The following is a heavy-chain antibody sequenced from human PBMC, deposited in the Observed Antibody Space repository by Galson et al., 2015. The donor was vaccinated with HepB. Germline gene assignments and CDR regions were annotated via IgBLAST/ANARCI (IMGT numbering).Heavy chain of an antibody. CDR2: IDPTDSYT. CDR3: ARQPYYYDALTGYYRVTYYFDY. CDR1: GYNFTNYW. D-gene: IGHD3-9*01. V-gene: IGHV5-10-1*01. J-gene: IGHJ4*02. Sequence: QSGAEVKKPGESLRISCRTSGYNFTNYWVSWVRQMPGKGPEWMGKIDPTDSYTNYSPSFQGPVTISTDKSVSTAYLQWNSLKASDTAIYYCARQPYYYDALTGYYRVTYYFDYWGPGALVTVSS.